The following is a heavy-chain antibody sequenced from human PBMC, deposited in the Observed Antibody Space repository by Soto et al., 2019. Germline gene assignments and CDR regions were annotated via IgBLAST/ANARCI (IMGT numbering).Heavy chain of an antibody. J-gene: IGHJ6*02. CDR3: ARLAVAAWGEDYYGMDV. D-gene: IGHD6-19*01. Sequence: EVQLVESGGGLVKPGGSLRLSCAASGFTFSSYSMNWVRQAPGKGLEWVSSISSSSSYIYYADSVKGRFTISRDNAKNSLYLQMNSLRAEDTAVYYCARLAVAAWGEDYYGMDVWGQGTTVTVSS. V-gene: IGHV3-21*01. CDR2: ISSSSSYI. CDR1: GFTFSSYS.